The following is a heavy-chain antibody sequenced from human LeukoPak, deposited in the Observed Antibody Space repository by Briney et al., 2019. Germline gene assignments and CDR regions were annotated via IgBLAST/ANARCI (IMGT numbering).Heavy chain of an antibody. D-gene: IGHD2-2*01. CDR2: ISGGGIGI. V-gene: IGHV3-23*01. Sequence: GGSLRLSCAASGFTFSSYAMSWVRQAPGKGLEWVSAISGGGIGICYADSLKGRFTISRDDSKNTLYLQMNSLRAEDTAVYYCTRRRGNQQPIDYWGQGTLVTVSS. CDR3: TRRRGNQQPIDY. J-gene: IGHJ4*02. CDR1: GFTFSSYA.